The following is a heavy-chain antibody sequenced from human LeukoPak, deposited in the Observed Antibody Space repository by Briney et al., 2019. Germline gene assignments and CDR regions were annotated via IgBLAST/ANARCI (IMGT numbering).Heavy chain of an antibody. D-gene: IGHD1-1*01. CDR2: ISGSGGST. V-gene: IGHV3-23*01. J-gene: IGHJ6*02. Sequence: GGSLRLSCAASGFTFSSYSMNWVRQAPGKGLEWVSAISGSGGSTYYADSVKGRFTISRDNSKNTLYLQMNSLRAEDTAVYYCATLQPRGYYYGMDVWGQGTTVTVSS. CDR3: ATLQPRGYYYGMDV. CDR1: GFTFSSYS.